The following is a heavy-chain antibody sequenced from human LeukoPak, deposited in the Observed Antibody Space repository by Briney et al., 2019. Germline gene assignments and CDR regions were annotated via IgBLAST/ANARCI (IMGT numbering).Heavy chain of an antibody. V-gene: IGHV4-61*02. D-gene: IGHD2-2*01. CDR2: VYSRGSS. CDR3: ARGRSDPYRLLSYYCDY. CDR1: GDSVSSGRYY. Sequence: SETLSLTCTVSGDSVSSGRYYWSWIRQPAGKGLEWIGRVYSRGSSSYNPSLQSRVTISLDTSKNQFSLTLNSVTAADTAVYYCARGRSDPYRLLSYYCDYWGQGTLVTVSS. J-gene: IGHJ4*02.